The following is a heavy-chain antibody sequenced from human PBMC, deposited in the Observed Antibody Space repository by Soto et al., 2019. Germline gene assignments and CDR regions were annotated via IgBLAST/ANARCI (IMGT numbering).Heavy chain of an antibody. J-gene: IGHJ6*03. V-gene: IGHV4-59*01. CDR2: IYYSGST. D-gene: IGHD6-19*01. Sequence: SETLSLTCTVSGGSISSYYWSWIRQPPGKGLEWIGYIYYSGSTNYNPSLKSRVTISVDTSKNQFSLKLSSVTAADMAVYYCARGSVAGKEDYYYMDVWGKGTTVTVSS. CDR3: ARGSVAGKEDYYYMDV. CDR1: GGSISSYY.